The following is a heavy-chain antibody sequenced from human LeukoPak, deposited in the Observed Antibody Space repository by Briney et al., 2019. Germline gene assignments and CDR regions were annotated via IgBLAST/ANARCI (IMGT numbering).Heavy chain of an antibody. V-gene: IGHV3-30-3*01. CDR3: AREQRGYDCYY. CDR1: GFTFSSYA. D-gene: IGHD5-12*01. J-gene: IGHJ4*02. CDR2: ITYDGSSK. Sequence: GGSLRLSCAASGFTFSSYAMHWVRQAPGKGLEWVALITYDGSSKYYADSVKGRFTTSRDNSKNTLYLQMSSLRAEDTAVYYCAREQRGYDCYYWGQGTLVTVSS.